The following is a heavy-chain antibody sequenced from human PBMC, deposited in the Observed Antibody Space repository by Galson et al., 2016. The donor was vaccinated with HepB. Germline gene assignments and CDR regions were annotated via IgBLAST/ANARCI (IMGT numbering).Heavy chain of an antibody. CDR2: ISALNGDT. CDR1: GYIFSSYG. CDR3: ARARNLAMAGTSFYFDN. D-gene: IGHD6-19*01. J-gene: IGHJ4*02. V-gene: IGHV1-18*01. Sequence: SVKVSCKASGYIFSSYGVGWVRQAPGQGLEWMGWISALNGDTVYAQNLQGRVTMTTDTATTTAYMEVRNLRSDDTAACYCARARNLAMAGTSFYFDNWGQGTLITVSS.